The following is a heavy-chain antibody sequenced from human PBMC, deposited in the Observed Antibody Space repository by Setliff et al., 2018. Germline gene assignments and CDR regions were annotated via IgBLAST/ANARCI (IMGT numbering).Heavy chain of an antibody. Sequence: SVKVSCKASGGTLSTLSIAWVRQAPGQGLEWMGGTIPMFGTNYAQKFQGRVTITADESTSTAYMELSSLRSEDTAVYYCARTQPVPLWSDDYSNYGHMDVWGKGTMVTVSS. J-gene: IGHJ6*03. CDR2: TIPMFGT. D-gene: IGHD4-4*01. CDR1: GGTLSTLS. V-gene: IGHV1-69*13. CDR3: ARTQPVPLWSDDYSNYGHMDV.